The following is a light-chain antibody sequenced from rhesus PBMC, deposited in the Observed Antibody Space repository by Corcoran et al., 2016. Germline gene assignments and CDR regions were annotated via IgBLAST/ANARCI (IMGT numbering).Light chain of an antibody. V-gene: IGKV1-25*01. Sequence: DIQMTQSPSSLSASVGDRVTITCRASQGITNDLAWYQQKPGETPKLLMYEASSLQSGIPSRFSGRGSGTGFTLTISSLQSEAFATYYCQHSYSTPYSFGQGTKVEI. J-gene: IGKJ2*01. CDR1: QGITND. CDR3: QHSYSTPYS. CDR2: EAS.